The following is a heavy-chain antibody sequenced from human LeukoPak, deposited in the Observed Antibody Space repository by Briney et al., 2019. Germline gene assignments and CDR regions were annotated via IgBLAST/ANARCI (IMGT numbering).Heavy chain of an antibody. CDR3: AREAVAGNFDY. D-gene: IGHD6-19*01. CDR2: ISYDGSNK. CDR1: GFTFSSYA. V-gene: IGHV3-30-3*01. Sequence: XRSLRLSCAASGFTFSSYAMHWVRQAPGKGLEWVAVISYDGSNKYYADSVKGRFTISRDNSKNTLYLQMNSLRAEDTAVYYCAREAVAGNFDYWGQGTLVTVSS. J-gene: IGHJ4*02.